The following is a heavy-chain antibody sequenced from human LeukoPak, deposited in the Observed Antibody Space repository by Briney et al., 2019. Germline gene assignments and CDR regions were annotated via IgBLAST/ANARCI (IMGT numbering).Heavy chain of an antibody. CDR1: GFTFSNYE. J-gene: IGHJ6*04. CDR2: ITSSGNAI. CDR3: AREPMIRGKNGMDV. D-gene: IGHD3-10*01. Sequence: QPGGSLRLSCAASGFTFSNYEMNWVRQAPGKGLEWISYITSSGNAIYYADSVKGRFTISRDNAKNSLYLQMNSLRAEDTAVYYCAREPMIRGKNGMDVWGKGTTVTVSS. V-gene: IGHV3-48*03.